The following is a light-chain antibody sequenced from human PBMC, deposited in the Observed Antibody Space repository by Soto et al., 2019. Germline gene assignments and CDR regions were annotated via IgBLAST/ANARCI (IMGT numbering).Light chain of an antibody. Sequence: EIGLTQSPGILSLSPGERATLSCRASQTVSSNYLAWYQQKPGQAPRLLIYGASNRATGIPERFSGSGSGTDFTLTISRLEPEDFAVFYCHQYGSSPWTFGQGTKVEIK. J-gene: IGKJ1*01. CDR2: GAS. CDR3: HQYGSSPWT. CDR1: QTVSSNY. V-gene: IGKV3-20*01.